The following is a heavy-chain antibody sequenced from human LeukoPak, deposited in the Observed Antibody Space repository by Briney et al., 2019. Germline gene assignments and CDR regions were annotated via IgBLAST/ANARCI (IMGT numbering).Heavy chain of an antibody. CDR2: IYYSGST. CDR3: ARDGYCSGGSCYRPYGLDV. V-gene: IGHV4-59*01. D-gene: IGHD2-15*01. CDR1: GGSISSYY. Sequence: PSETLSLTCTVFGGSISSYYWSWIRQPPGKGLEWIGYIYYSGSTNYNPSLKSRVTISVDTSKNQFSLKLSSVTAADTAVYYCARDGYCSGGSCYRPYGLDVWGQGTTVTVSS. J-gene: IGHJ6*02.